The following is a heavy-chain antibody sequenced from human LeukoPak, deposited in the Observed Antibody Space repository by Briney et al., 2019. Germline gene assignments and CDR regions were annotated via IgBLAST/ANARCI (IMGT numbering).Heavy chain of an antibody. D-gene: IGHD1-26*01. CDR3: ARDYEWELLDY. CDR1: GFTFSDYY. Sequence: GSLRLSCAASGFTFSDYYMSWIRQPPGKGLEWIGSIYYSGSTYYNPSLKSRVTISVDTSKNQFSLKLSSVTAADTAVYYCARDYEWELLDYWGQGTLVTVSS. CDR2: IYYSGST. V-gene: IGHV4-38-2*02. J-gene: IGHJ4*02.